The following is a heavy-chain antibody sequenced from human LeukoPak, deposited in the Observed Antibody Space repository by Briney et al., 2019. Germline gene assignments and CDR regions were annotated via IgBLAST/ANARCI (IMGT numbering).Heavy chain of an antibody. CDR3: ARGPVAGTTDSSFDY. J-gene: IGHJ4*02. D-gene: IGHD6-19*01. CDR1: GYTFTTNH. CDR2: MNPNSGNT. Sequence: GASVKVSCKASGYTFTTNHMHWVRQAPGQGLEWMGWMNPNSGNTGYAQKFQGRVTMTRNTSISTAYMELSSLRSEDTAVYYCARGPVAGTTDSSFDYWGQGTLVTVSS. V-gene: IGHV1-8*02.